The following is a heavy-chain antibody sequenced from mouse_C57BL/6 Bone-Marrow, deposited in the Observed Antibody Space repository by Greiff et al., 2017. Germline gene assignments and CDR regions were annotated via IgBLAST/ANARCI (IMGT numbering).Heavy chain of an antibody. V-gene: IGHV1-19*01. CDR1: GYTFTDYY. Sequence: DVQLQESGPVLVKPGASVKMSCKASGYTFTDYYMNWVKQSHGKSLEWIGVINPYNGGTSYNQKFKGKATLTVDKSSSTAYMELNSLTSEDSAVYYCAREGDYDKDFDYWGQGTTLTVSS. CDR3: AREGDYDKDFDY. D-gene: IGHD2-4*01. CDR2: INPYNGGT. J-gene: IGHJ2*01.